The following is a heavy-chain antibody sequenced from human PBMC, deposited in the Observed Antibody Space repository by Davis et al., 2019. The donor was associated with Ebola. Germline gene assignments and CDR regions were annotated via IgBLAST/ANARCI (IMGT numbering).Heavy chain of an antibody. D-gene: IGHD1-26*01. CDR2: ISVYNGNT. CDR1: GYTFKNYA. Sequence: ASVKVPCKASGYTFKNYAISWVRQAPGQGLEWMGWISVYNGNTNYAQIFQGRVTMTTDTSTGTAYMELRSLRSDDTAVYFCARTSIVGTTTTASDIWGQGTMVTVSS. V-gene: IGHV1-18*01. J-gene: IGHJ3*02. CDR3: ARTSIVGTTTTASDI.